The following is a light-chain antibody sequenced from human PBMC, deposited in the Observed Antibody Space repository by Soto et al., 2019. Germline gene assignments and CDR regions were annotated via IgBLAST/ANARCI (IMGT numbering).Light chain of an antibody. CDR1: KLGDKY. V-gene: IGLV3-1*01. CDR3: QAWDRSTGV. CDR2: QDS. J-gene: IGLJ1*01. Sequence: SYELTQPPSVSVSPGQTTSITCSGDKLGDKYVCWYHQKPGQSPVLVIYQDSKRPSGIPERFSGSNSGNTATLTISGTQPMDEADYYCQAWDRSTGVFGTGTKLTVL.